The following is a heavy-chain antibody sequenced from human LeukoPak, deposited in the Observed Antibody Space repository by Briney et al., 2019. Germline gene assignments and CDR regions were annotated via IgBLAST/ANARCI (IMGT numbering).Heavy chain of an antibody. V-gene: IGHV1-2*04. CDR2: INPNSGGT. D-gene: IGHD4-17*01. CDR1: GYTFTGYY. CDR3: ARGGTVTTVGTYYYGMDV. Sequence: ASVTVSCTASGYTFTGYYMHWVRQAPGQGLEWMGWINPNSGGTNYAQKFQGWVTMTRDTSISTAYMELSRLRSDDTAVYYCARGGTVTTVGTYYYGMDVWGQGTTVTVSS. J-gene: IGHJ6*02.